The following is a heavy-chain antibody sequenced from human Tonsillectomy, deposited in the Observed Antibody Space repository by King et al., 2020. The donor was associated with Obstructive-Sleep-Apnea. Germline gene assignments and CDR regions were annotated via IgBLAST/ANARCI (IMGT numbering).Heavy chain of an antibody. D-gene: IGHD4-17*01. V-gene: IGHV3-23*04. CDR2: ISDSGCST. CDR1: GFTFNSYA. Sequence: VQLVESGGGLVQPGGSLRLSCAASGFTFNSYAMSWVRQAPGKGLEWVSTISDSGCSTYYTDSGKGRFTISGDNSKNTLYLQMNSLRAEDTAVYYCAKIDYGDYVSFDYWGQGTLVTVSS. CDR3: AKIDYGDYVSFDY. J-gene: IGHJ4*02.